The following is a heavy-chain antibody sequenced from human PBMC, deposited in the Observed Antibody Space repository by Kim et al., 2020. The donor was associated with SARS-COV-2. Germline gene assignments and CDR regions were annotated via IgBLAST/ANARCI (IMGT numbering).Heavy chain of an antibody. CDR1: GFTFSSGA. J-gene: IGHJ6*02. V-gene: IGHV3-23*01. D-gene: IGHD2-21*01. Sequence: GGSLRLSCAASGFTFSSGAMSWVRQAPGKGLEWVSAISGSGGSTYYADSVKGRFTISRDNSKNTLYLQMNSLRAEDTAVYYCAKARGGDYYYYGMDVWGQGTTVTVSS. CDR2: ISGSGGST. CDR3: AKARGGDYYYYGMDV.